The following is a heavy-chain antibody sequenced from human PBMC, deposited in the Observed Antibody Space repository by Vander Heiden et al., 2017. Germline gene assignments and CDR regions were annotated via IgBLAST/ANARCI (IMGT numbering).Heavy chain of an antibody. Sequence: QVQLVESGGGVVQPGRSLRLSCAASGFTFSSYGMHWVRQAPGKGLEWVAVISYDGSNKYYADSVKGRFTISRDNSKNTLYLQMNSLRAEDTAVYYCAKDLYSSSWYPIFDYWGQGTLVTVS. J-gene: IGHJ4*02. V-gene: IGHV3-30*18. D-gene: IGHD6-13*01. CDR3: AKDLYSSSWYPIFDY. CDR1: GFTFSSYG. CDR2: ISYDGSNK.